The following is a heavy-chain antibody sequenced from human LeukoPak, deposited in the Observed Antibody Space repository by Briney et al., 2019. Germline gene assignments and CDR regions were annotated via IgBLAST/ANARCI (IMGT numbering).Heavy chain of an antibody. CDR2: IYPGDSDT. CDR3: ARHSPRCAFDI. Sequence: GESLKISCKGSGYTSTSFWIGWVRQMPGKGLEWMGIIYPGDSDTKYNPSFEGQVTISADRSNSTAYLQWTSLEASDTAMYYCARHSPRCAFDIWGQGTMVTVSS. CDR1: GYTSTSFW. V-gene: IGHV5-51*01. J-gene: IGHJ3*02. D-gene: IGHD4-17*01.